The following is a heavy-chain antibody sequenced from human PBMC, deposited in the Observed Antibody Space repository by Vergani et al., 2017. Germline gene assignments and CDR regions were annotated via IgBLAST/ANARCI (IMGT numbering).Heavy chain of an antibody. CDR3: ARGSRSSGLYWGGTYYFDY. CDR1: GGSISSYY. J-gene: IGHJ4*01. V-gene: IGHV4-4*07. Sequence: QVQLQESGPGLVKPSETLSLTCTVSGGSISSYYWSWIRQPAGKGLEWIGRIYTSGSTNYNPSLKSRVTLSVDTSKNQFSLELSSVTAADTAVYYCARGSRSSGLYWGGTYYFDYGGQGALVTVSS. CDR2: IYTSGST. D-gene: IGHD6-19*01.